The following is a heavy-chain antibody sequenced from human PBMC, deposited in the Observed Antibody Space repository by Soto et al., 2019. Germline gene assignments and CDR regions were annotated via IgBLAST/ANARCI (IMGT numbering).Heavy chain of an antibody. J-gene: IGHJ4*02. D-gene: IGHD1-26*01. V-gene: IGHV1-3*05. Sequence: QVQLVQSGAEEKKPGASVKVSCKASGYTFSSYAIHWVRQAPGQGLEWMGWINAGNGNTKYSQKFQGRVTITRDTSASTAYMGLNSLRSEDTAVYYCARVGGTYWGQGTLVTVSS. CDR1: GYTFSSYA. CDR3: ARVGGTY. CDR2: INAGNGNT.